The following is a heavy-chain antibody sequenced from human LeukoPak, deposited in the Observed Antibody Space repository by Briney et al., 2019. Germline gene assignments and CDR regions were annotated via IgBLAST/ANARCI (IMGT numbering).Heavy chain of an antibody. Sequence: PGGSLRLSCAASEFPFSSYAMNWVRQAPGKVLEWVSAIGAGGSYSYYADSVKGRFTISRDNSKTTLYLQMNSLRVEDTAVYYCARGLSTVNDAFDIWGQGTMVTVSS. V-gene: IGHV3-23*01. CDR3: ARGLSTVNDAFDI. D-gene: IGHD2-2*01. CDR2: IGAGGSYS. J-gene: IGHJ3*02. CDR1: EFPFSSYA.